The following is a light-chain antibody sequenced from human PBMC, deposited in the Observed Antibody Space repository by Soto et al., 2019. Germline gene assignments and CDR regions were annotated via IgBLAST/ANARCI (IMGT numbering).Light chain of an antibody. CDR2: EVS. CDR1: SSDVGGYNY. V-gene: IGLV2-14*01. CDR3: SSYTSSSTLV. Sequence: QSVLTQPASVSGSPGQSITISCTGTSSDVGGYNYVSWYQQHPGKAPKLMIYEVSSRPSGVSYRFSGSKSGNTASLTISGLQAEDEADYYCSSYTSSSTLVFGTGTKVTVL. J-gene: IGLJ1*01.